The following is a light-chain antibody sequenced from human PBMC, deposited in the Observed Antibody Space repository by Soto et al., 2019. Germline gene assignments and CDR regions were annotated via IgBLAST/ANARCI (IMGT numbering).Light chain of an antibody. V-gene: IGKV3-20*01. CDR3: HQYVSSPLT. CDR1: QSVSSCY. Sequence: EIVLTQSPGTLSLSPGERATHSCRASQSVSSCYLAWYQQKPGQAPRLLIYGASSRATGIPDRFSGSGSGTDFTLTISRLEPEDFAVYYCHQYVSSPLTFGGGTKVEIK. J-gene: IGKJ4*01. CDR2: GAS.